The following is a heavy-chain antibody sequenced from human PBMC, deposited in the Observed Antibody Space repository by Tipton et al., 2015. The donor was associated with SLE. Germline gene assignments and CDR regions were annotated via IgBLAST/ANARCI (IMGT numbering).Heavy chain of an antibody. CDR2: ILYTGRT. J-gene: IGHJ4*02. CDR3: ARERSGSSNFDY. Sequence: TLSLTCTVSGGSISSYYWDWIRKPPGKGLEWIGSILYTGRTNYNPSLKSRVTISVDTSKKQFSLRLSSVTAADTAVYYCARERSGSSNFDYWGPGTLVTVFS. D-gene: IGHD2-2*01. V-gene: IGHV4-59*01. CDR1: GGSISSYY.